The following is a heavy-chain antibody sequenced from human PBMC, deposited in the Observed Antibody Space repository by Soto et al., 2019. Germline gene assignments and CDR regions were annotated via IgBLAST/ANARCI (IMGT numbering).Heavy chain of an antibody. D-gene: IGHD6-13*01. CDR3: ARIYSSSWTPSYYYYYGMDV. V-gene: IGHV4-39*01. Sequence: WVRQAPGKGLEWIGSIYYSGSTYYNPSLKSRVTISVDTSKNQFSLKLSSVTAADTAVYYCARIYSSSWTPSYYYYYGMDVWGQGTTVTVSS. J-gene: IGHJ6*02. CDR2: IYYSGST.